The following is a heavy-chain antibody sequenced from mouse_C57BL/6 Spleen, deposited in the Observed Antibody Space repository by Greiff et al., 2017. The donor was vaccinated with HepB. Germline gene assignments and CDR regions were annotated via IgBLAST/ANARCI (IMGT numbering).Heavy chain of an antibody. CDR1: GFTFNDYQ. J-gene: IGHJ3*01. V-gene: IGHV7-4*01. D-gene: IGHD1-1*01. Sequence: EVKLVESGGGLVQPGASLRLSCAASGFTFNDYQMSWVRQAPGKAPEWLALIRNKANGDTTEYTASVKGRFTISRDNSQNILYLQMNTLRAEDSATYCCVKAVSSGSSYTWFAYWGQGTLVTVSA. CDR3: VKAVSSGSSYTWFAY. CDR2: IRNKANGDTT.